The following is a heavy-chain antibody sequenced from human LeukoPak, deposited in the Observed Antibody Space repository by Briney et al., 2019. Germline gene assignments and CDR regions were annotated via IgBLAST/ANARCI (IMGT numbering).Heavy chain of an antibody. J-gene: IGHJ4*02. V-gene: IGHV4-59*08. Sequence: SETLSLTCTVSGGSISSYYWSWIRQPPGKGLEWIGYIYASGSTKYSPSLKSRVTISIDTSKNQFSLELTSVTAADTAVYYCARLSVGATPFDYWGQGTVVTVSS. D-gene: IGHD1-26*01. CDR1: GGSISSYY. CDR3: ARLSVGATPFDY. CDR2: IYASGST.